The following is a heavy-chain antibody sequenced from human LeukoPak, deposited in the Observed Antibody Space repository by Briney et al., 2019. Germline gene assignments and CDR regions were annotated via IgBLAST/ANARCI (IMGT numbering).Heavy chain of an antibody. Sequence: SETLSLTCTVSGGSISGYFWSWIRQPPGQGLEWIGYIYYSGSTNYNPSLKSRVTISVDTSKNQFSLKLTSVTAADTAVYYCARYYCGADCYYFDYWGQGTRVTVSS. CDR1: GGSISGYF. CDR2: IYYSGST. V-gene: IGHV4-59*08. J-gene: IGHJ4*02. CDR3: ARYYCGADCYYFDY. D-gene: IGHD2-21*02.